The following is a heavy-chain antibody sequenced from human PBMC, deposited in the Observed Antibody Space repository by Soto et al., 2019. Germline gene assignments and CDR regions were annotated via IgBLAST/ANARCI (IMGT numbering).Heavy chain of an antibody. CDR1: GGFIRSSRDY. CDR2: IYYSGST. Sequence: ETLSLTCTVSGGFIRSSRDYWGWIRQPPGKGLEWIGSIYYSGSTYYNPSLKSRVTISVDTSKNQFSLKLSSVTAADTAVYYCARLVERQCLNFWGQGTLVTVSS. V-gene: IGHV4-39*01. D-gene: IGHD2-15*01. J-gene: IGHJ4*02. CDR3: ARLVERQCLNF.